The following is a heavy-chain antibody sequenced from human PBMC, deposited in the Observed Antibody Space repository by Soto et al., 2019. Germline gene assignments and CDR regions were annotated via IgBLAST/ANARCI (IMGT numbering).Heavy chain of an antibody. V-gene: IGHV3-53*01. CDR2: IYSGGST. Sequence: VQLAQSGGGLIQPGGSLRLSCATSGFTVSSNYTSWVRQAPGKGLEWVSVIYSGGSTYYADSVKGRFTIYRANSKTTLYLQMNSLRAEDTAVYYCASSSYYGDYPYGMDVWGPGTTVTVSS. CDR3: ASSSYYGDYPYGMDV. CDR1: GFTVSSNY. D-gene: IGHD4-17*01. J-gene: IGHJ6*02.